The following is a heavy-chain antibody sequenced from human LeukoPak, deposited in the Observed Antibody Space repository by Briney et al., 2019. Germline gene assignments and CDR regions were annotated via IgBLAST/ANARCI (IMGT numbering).Heavy chain of an antibody. D-gene: IGHD1-14*01. CDR1: GDSVSSTNVG. J-gene: IGHJ3*02. Sequence: SQTLSLTCAISGDSVSSTNVGWNWIRQSPSSRLEWLGRTYYRSQFYNDYADSVKGRITITPDTSKNQFSLQLSSLTPDDTAVYYCARGTAFDIWGQGTMVTVSS. CDR3: ARGTAFDI. V-gene: IGHV6-1*01. CDR2: TYYRSQFYN.